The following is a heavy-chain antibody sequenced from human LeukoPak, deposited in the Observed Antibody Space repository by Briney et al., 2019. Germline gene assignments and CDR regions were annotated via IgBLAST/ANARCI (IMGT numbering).Heavy chain of an antibody. CDR3: ASATTVVTQDAFDI. J-gene: IGHJ3*02. CDR1: GGTFSSYA. Sequence: SVKFSCKASGGTFSSYAISCVRQAPGQGLEWMGRIIPILGIANYAQKFQGRVTITADKSTSTAYMELSSLRSEDTAVYYCASATTVVTQDAFDIWGQGTMVTVSS. V-gene: IGHV1-69*04. D-gene: IGHD4-23*01. CDR2: IIPILGIA.